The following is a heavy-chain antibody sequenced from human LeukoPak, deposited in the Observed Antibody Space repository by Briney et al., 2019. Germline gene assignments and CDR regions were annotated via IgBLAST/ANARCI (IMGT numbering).Heavy chain of an antibody. V-gene: IGHV1-69*04. CDR3: ARDTRGTSSGWFDP. D-gene: IGHD2-2*01. Sequence: SVKVSCKASGGTFSSYAISWVRQAPGQGLEWMGRIIPIFGIATYAQKFQGRVTITADKSTSTAYMELSSLRSEDTAVYYCARDTRGTSSGWFDPWGQGTLVTVSS. CDR1: GGTFSSYA. J-gene: IGHJ5*02. CDR2: IIPIFGIA.